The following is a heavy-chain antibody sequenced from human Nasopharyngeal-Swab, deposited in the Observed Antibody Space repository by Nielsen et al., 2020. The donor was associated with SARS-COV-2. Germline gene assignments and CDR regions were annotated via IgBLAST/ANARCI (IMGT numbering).Heavy chain of an antibody. V-gene: IGHV3-21*01. CDR3: TRDLGRWQLFDP. Sequence: GGSLRLSCAASGFTFSTYSMNWVRQAPGKGLEWVSSISNSSSYIYYADSVKGRFTISRDNAKNSLYLQMNSLRAEDTAVFYCTRDLGRWQLFDPWGQGTLVTVSS. D-gene: IGHD7-27*01. CDR1: GFTFSTYS. CDR2: ISNSSSYI. J-gene: IGHJ5*02.